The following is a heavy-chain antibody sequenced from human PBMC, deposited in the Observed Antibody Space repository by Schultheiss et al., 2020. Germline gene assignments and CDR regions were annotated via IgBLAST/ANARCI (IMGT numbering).Heavy chain of an antibody. CDR1: GFAFRNYG. D-gene: IGHD4-17*01. Sequence: GGSLRLSCAGSGFAFRNYGMHWVRQAPGKGLEWVSAISGSGGSTYYADSVKGRFTISRDNAKNSLYLLMNSLRAEDTALYYCAKDKRDYGDYYYYGMDVWCQGTTITVSS. CDR2: ISGSGGST. J-gene: IGHJ6*02. CDR3: AKDKRDYGDYYYYGMDV. V-gene: IGHV3-23*01.